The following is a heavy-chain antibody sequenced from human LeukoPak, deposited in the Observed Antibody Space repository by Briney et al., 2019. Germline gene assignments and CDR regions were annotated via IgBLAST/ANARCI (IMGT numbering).Heavy chain of an antibody. CDR1: GFTFSSYA. J-gene: IGHJ4*02. D-gene: IGHD3-10*01. CDR3: ANFGSGSYVGGFDY. CDR2: ISGSGGST. V-gene: IGHV3-23*01. Sequence: GGSLRLSCAASGFTFSSYAMSWVRQAPGKGLEWVSAISGSGGSTYYADSVKGRFTISRDNSKNTLYLQMSSLRAEDTAVYYCANFGSGSYVGGFDYWGQGTLVTVSS.